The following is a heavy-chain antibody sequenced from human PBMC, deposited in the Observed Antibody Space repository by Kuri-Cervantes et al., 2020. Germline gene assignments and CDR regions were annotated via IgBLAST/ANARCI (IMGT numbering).Heavy chain of an antibody. V-gene: IGHV3-9*01. CDR1: GFTFDDYA. CDR2: ISWNSGSI. Sequence: GGSLRLSCAASGFTFDDYAMHWVRQAPGKGLEWVSGISWNSGSIGYADSVKGRFTISRDNAKNSLYLQMNSLRAEDTAVYYCARDVGYGAFDIWGQGTMVTVSS. J-gene: IGHJ3*02. CDR3: ARDVGYGAFDI. D-gene: IGHD5-18*01.